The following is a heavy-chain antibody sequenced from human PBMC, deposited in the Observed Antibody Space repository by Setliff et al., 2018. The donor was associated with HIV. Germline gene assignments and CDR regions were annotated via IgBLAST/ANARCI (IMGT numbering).Heavy chain of an antibody. Sequence: PSETLSLTCTVSGGSIMSDGYYWNWIRQRPGKGLEWIGYIYNRGYNYYNPSLKSRVTTSIDTSQNQFSLRLSSVTVADTAVYYCAGMFFYGSGSKSDFDYWGQGTQVTVSS. CDR3: AGMFFYGSGSKSDFDY. CDR2: IYNRGYN. D-gene: IGHD3-10*01. J-gene: IGHJ4*02. V-gene: IGHV4-31*03. CDR1: GGSIMSDGYY.